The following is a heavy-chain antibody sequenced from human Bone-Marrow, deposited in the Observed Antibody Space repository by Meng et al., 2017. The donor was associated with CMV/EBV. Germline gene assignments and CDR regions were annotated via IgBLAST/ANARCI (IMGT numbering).Heavy chain of an antibody. D-gene: IGHD2-2*01. CDR1: GFTFSSYE. CDR3: ASVGVVCSSTSCYSMIAFDI. Sequence: GESLKISCAASGFTFSSYEMNWVRQAPGKGLEWVSYISSSGSTIYYADSVKGRFTISRDNAKNSLYLQMNSLRAEDTAVYCCASVGVVCSSTSCYSMIAFDIWGQGTMVTVSS. V-gene: IGHV3-48*03. J-gene: IGHJ3*02. CDR2: ISSSGSTI.